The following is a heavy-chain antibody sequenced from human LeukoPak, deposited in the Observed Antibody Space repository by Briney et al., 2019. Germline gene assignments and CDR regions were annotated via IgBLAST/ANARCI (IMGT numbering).Heavy chain of an antibody. Sequence: GGSLRLSCAASGFTFSSYWMSWVRQAPGKGLEWVANIKQDGSEKYYVDSVKGRFTISRDNAKNSLFLQMNSLRAEDTAVYYCARDGGINCSSTSCPRVGGVVYWGQGTLVTVSS. CDR2: IKQDGSEK. CDR3: ARDGGINCSSTSCPRVGGVVY. D-gene: IGHD2-2*01. V-gene: IGHV3-7*01. CDR1: GFTFSSYW. J-gene: IGHJ4*02.